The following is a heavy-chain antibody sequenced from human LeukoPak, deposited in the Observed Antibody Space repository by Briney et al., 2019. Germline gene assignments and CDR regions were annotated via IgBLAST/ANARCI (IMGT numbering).Heavy chain of an antibody. Sequence: GGSLRLSCAASGFTFNTYTINWVRQAPGKGLEWVSSITSSSSYIYYADSVKGRFTISRDNSKNTLFLQMNDMRPEDTAAYYCAKSRGALHSTYYFDSWGQGTLVTVSS. CDR1: GFTFNTYT. D-gene: IGHD3-10*01. CDR2: ITSSSSYI. CDR3: AKSRGALHSTYYFDS. J-gene: IGHJ4*02. V-gene: IGHV3-21*04.